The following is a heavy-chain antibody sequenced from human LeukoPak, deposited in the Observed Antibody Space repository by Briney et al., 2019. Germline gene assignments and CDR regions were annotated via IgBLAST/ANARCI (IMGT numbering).Heavy chain of an antibody. D-gene: IGHD2-2*01. Sequence: PGGSLRLSCAASGFTFSSNYMSWVRQAPGKGLEWVSVIYSGGSTYYSDSVKGRFTISRDNSKNTLYLQMNSLRAEDTAVYYCARAPIVVVPAVYYYYMDVWGKGTTVTVSS. V-gene: IGHV3-66*02. CDR2: IYSGGST. CDR1: GFTFSSNY. J-gene: IGHJ6*03. CDR3: ARAPIVVVPAVYYYYMDV.